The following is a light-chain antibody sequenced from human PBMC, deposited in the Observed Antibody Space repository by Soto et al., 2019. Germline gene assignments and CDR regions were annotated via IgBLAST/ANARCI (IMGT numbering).Light chain of an antibody. Sequence: EIVMTQSPATLSVSPGERATLSCRASQSTYTNLAWYQHKPGQAPRLLIYGASTRATAIPARFSGSGSGTEFTLTISSLQSEDFAVYYCQQYNKWPLTFGGRTKVEIK. CDR3: QQYNKWPLT. J-gene: IGKJ4*01. CDR1: QSTYTN. CDR2: GAS. V-gene: IGKV3-15*01.